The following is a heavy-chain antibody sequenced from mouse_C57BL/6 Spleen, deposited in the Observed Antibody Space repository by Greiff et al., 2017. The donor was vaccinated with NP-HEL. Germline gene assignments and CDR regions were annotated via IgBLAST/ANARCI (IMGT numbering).Heavy chain of an antibody. D-gene: IGHD2-1*01. Sequence: VHLVESGPELVKPGASVKISCKASGYAFSSSWMNWVKQRPGKGLEWIGRIYPGDGDTNYNGKFKGKATLTADKSSSTAYMQLSSLTSEDSAVYFCARGFYYGNYPYAMDYWGQGTSVTVSS. CDR2: IYPGDGDT. J-gene: IGHJ4*01. CDR1: GYAFSSSW. CDR3: ARGFYYGNYPYAMDY. V-gene: IGHV1-82*01.